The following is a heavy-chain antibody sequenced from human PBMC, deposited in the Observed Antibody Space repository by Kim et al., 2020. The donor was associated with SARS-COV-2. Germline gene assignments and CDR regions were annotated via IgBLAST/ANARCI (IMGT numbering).Heavy chain of an antibody. CDR2: IYASGST. CDR3: ARTISSGGSWLIFDS. D-gene: IGHD3-16*01. Sequence: ETLSLTCTVSGDSMSSCYWSWIRRPAGKGLEWIGRIYASGSTGYNPSLKSRLTMSVDTSKKQFSLKLSSVTAADTAIYYCARTISSGGSWLIFDSWGQGALVTVSS. J-gene: IGHJ4*02. CDR1: GDSMSSCY. V-gene: IGHV4-4*07.